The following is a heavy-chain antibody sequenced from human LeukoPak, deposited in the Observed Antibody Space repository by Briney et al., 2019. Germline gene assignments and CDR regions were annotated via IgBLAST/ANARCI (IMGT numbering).Heavy chain of an antibody. CDR3: AIDSSGKKYYYYGMDV. J-gene: IGHJ6*02. CDR2: IYTSGST. Sequence: SQTLSLTCTVSGGSISSGSYYWSWLRQPAGKGLEWIGRIYTSGSTNYNPSLKRRVTISVDTPKNQFSLKLSSVTAADTAVYYCAIDSSGKKYYYYGMDVWGQGTTVTVSS. CDR1: GGSISSGSYY. V-gene: IGHV4-61*02. D-gene: IGHD3-22*01.